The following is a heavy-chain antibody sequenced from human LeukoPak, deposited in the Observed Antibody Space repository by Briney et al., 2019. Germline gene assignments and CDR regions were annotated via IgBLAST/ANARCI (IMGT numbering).Heavy chain of an antibody. V-gene: IGHV3-43*02. CDR1: GFTFDDYA. Sequence: GESLRLSCAASGFTFDDYAMHWIRQPPGKGQELVCLISGDGGSTYYADSVKGRFTISRDNSKNSLYLQMNSLRTEDTALYYCAKGHLKDPITIAAAYHFDYWGEGTLVTVSS. J-gene: IGHJ4*02. CDR2: ISGDGGST. CDR3: AKGHLKDPITIAAAYHFDY. D-gene: IGHD6-13*01.